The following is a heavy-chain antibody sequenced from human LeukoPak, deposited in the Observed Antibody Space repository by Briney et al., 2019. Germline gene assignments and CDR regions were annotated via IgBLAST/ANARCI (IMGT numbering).Heavy chain of an antibody. CDR2: IKRDGNEK. J-gene: IGHJ5*01. Sequence: GGSLRLSCAASGFTFSSYWMNGVRQAPGKGLEWVANIKRDGNEKNYVDSVRGRFSISRDNAKNSLYLQMDSLRAEDTAVYYCAKEGAYPIITYDSWGQGALVTVSS. V-gene: IGHV3-7*01. D-gene: IGHD3-10*01. CDR1: GFTFSSYW. CDR3: AKEGAYPIITYDS.